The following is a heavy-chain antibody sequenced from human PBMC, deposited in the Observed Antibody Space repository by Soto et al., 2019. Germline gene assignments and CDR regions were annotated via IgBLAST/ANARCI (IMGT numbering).Heavy chain of an antibody. CDR3: ARGPSILQWLVFDY. Sequence: GGSLRLSCAASGFTFSSYSMNWVRQAPGKGLEWVSYISSSSSTIYYADSVKGRFTISRDNAKNSLYLQMNSLRDEDTAVYYCARGPSILQWLVFDYWGQGTLVTVSS. D-gene: IGHD6-19*01. CDR1: GFTFSSYS. J-gene: IGHJ4*02. V-gene: IGHV3-48*02. CDR2: ISSSSSTI.